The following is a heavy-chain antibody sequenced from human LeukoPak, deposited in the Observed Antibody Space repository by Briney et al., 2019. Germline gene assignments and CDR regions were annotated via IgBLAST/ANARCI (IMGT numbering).Heavy chain of an antibody. J-gene: IGHJ4*02. V-gene: IGHV3-74*01. D-gene: IGHD6-13*01. Sequence: GGSLRLSCAASGFTFSSHWMHWVRQVPGKGLVWVSCLNGDGSRTSYADSVKGRFTISRDNAKNTLYLQMNSLRAEDTAVYYCAGDRGAAAADYWGQGTLVTVSS. CDR3: AGDRGAAAADY. CDR2: LNGDGSRT. CDR1: GFTFSSHW.